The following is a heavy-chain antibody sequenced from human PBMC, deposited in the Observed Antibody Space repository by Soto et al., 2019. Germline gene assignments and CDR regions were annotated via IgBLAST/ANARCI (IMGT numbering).Heavy chain of an antibody. CDR2: ISSNSDTI. J-gene: IGHJ4*02. D-gene: IGHD4-17*01. CDR1: GFTADDYA. Sequence: EVQLVESGGGLVQPGRSLRLSCVASGFTADDYAMHWVRQAPGKGLEWVSGISSNSDTIDYADYVKAQFTISRDNAKTSLFLQMNSLRPEDTALYYCAKDMKWGGLTTIHYFDSWGQGTLVTVSS. V-gene: IGHV3-9*02. CDR3: AKDMKWGGLTTIHYFDS.